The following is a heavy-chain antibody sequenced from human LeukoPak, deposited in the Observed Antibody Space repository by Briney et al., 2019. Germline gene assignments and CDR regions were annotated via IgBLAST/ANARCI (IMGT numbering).Heavy chain of an antibody. J-gene: IGHJ4*02. D-gene: IGHD3-22*01. Sequence: KTGGSLRLSCAASGFTFSSYSMNWDRQAPGKGLEWVSSISSSSSYIYYADSVKGRFTISRDNAKNSLYLQMNSLRAEDTAVYYCARDGAYYYDSSGPPFDYWGQGTLVTVSS. CDR3: ARDGAYYYDSSGPPFDY. CDR2: ISSSSSYI. CDR1: GFTFSSYS. V-gene: IGHV3-21*01.